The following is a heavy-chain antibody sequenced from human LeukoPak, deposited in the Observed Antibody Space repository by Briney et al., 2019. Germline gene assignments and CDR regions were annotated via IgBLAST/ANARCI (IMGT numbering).Heavy chain of an antibody. CDR3: ARGVSYSSSWYLGGWFDP. V-gene: IGHV4-34*01. D-gene: IGHD6-13*01. CDR1: GGSFSGYY. J-gene: IGHJ5*02. CDR2: INHSGST. Sequence: SETLSLTCAVYGGSFSGYYWSWIRQPPGKGLEWIGEINHSGSTNYNPSLKSRVTISVDTSKNQFSLKLSSVTAADTAVYYCARGVSYSSSWYLGGWFDPWGQGTLVTVSS.